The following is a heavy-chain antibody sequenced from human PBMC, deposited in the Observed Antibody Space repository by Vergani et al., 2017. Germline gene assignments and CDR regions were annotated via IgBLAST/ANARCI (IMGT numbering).Heavy chain of an antibody. CDR1: GFTFTNFA. V-gene: IGHV3-23*01. CDR3: AKDNVPGYYDSSGYCDY. D-gene: IGHD3-22*01. Sequence: EVQLLESGGNLVQPGGSLRLSCAASGFTFTNFAMTWVRQAPGAGLEWGSGISGSGGFTYYADSLKGRFPISRANSKNTMFLQMNNLRAEDTAVYYCAKDNVPGYYDSSGYCDYWGQGTLVTVSS. CDR2: ISGSGGFT. J-gene: IGHJ4*02.